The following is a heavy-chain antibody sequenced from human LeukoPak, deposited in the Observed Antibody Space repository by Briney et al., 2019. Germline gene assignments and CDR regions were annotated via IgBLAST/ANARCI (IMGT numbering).Heavy chain of an antibody. CDR2: MNPNSGNT. J-gene: IGHJ4*02. Sequence: GASVKVSCKASGYTFTSYDINWVRQATGQGLEWMGWMNPNSGNTGYAQKFQGRVTMTRNTSISTAYMELSSLRSEDTAVYYCARGRYSSGWYREGLDYWGQGTLVTVSS. CDR3: ARGRYSSGWYREGLDY. CDR1: GYTFTSYD. V-gene: IGHV1-8*01. D-gene: IGHD6-19*01.